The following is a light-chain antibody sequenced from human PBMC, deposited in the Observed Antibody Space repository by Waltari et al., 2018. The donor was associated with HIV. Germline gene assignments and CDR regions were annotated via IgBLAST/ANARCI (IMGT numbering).Light chain of an antibody. CDR3: QQSFNIPYT. Sequence: DIQKTKSPSSLSASVGDRVTNTCRASQSMSSFLNWYQQKPGKAPKLLIYGASNLQSGVPSRFSGSGSMTEFTLTISSLQPEDFATYYCQQSFNIPYTFGQGTMLEIK. V-gene: IGKV1-39*01. CDR1: QSMSSF. CDR2: GAS. J-gene: IGKJ2*01.